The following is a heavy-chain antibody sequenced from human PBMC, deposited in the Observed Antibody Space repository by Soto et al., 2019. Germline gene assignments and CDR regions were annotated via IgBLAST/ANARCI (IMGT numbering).Heavy chain of an antibody. J-gene: IGHJ4*02. Sequence: QVQLQESGPGLVKPSQTLSLTCTVSGDSIMRDSYDWNWIRQHPGKGREGIGYIYYAGTTAYNPSLQTRLTISPDTSKIQGSLHLSAVTAADTAVYYCARGLDRWKFCAFESWGQGTQVTVSS. CDR1: GDSIMRDSYD. CDR2: IYYAGTT. V-gene: IGHV4-31*03. CDR3: ARGLDRWKFCAFES. D-gene: IGHD3-16*02.